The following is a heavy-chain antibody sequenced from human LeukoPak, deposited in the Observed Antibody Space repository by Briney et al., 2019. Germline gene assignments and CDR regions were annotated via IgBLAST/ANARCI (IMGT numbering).Heavy chain of an antibody. Sequence: SETLSLTCTVSGGSISSGSYYWSWIRKPAGKGLEWIGRINTSGSTNYNPSLKSRVTISVDTSKNQFSLKLSSVTASDTAVYYCARGYPEVAGILFDYWGQETLVTVSS. V-gene: IGHV4-61*02. CDR2: INTSGST. J-gene: IGHJ4*02. D-gene: IGHD6-19*01. CDR1: GGSISSGSYY. CDR3: ARGYPEVAGILFDY.